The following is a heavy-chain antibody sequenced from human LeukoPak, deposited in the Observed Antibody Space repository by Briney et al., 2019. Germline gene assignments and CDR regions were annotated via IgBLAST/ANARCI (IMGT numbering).Heavy chain of an antibody. CDR3: ARRGAGVRGVIQYNWFDP. J-gene: IGHJ5*02. CDR2: INTDGSYT. V-gene: IGHV3-74*01. Sequence: GGSLRLSCTASGFPFSSYWMHWVRQAPGKGLVWVSGINTDGSYTGYADSVKGRFTISRDNAKNTLSLQMNSLRAEDTAVYYCARRGAGVRGVIQYNWFDPWGQGTLVTVSS. CDR1: GFPFSSYW. D-gene: IGHD3-10*01.